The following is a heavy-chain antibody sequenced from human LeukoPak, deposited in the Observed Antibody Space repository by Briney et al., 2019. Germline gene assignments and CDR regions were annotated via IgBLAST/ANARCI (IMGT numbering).Heavy chain of an antibody. Sequence: AAVKVTCKSSGYTFTAKYMHWVRQAPGQGLEWMGWINPNSGGTNYAQKFQDRVTMTRDTSISTAYMELSSLRSDDTAVYYCARDPAEHWLFSPYYYMDVWGQGTTVTVSS. CDR1: GYTFTAKY. D-gene: IGHD1-14*01. CDR2: INPNSGGT. CDR3: ARDPAEHWLFSPYYYMDV. V-gene: IGHV1-2*02. J-gene: IGHJ6*03.